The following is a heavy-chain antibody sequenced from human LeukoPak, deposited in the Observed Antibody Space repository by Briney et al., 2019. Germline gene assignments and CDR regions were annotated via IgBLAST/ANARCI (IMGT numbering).Heavy chain of an antibody. CDR3: ASLKTVPAATTYYYYGMDV. CDR2: IYYSGST. CDR1: GGSISSYY. V-gene: IGHV4-59*08. J-gene: IGHJ6*02. Sequence: SETLSLTCTVSGGSISSYYWSWIRQPPGKGLEWIGYIYYSGSTNYNPSLKSRVTISVDTSKNQFSLKLSSVTAADTAVYYCASLKTVPAATTYYYYGMDVWGQGTTVTVSS. D-gene: IGHD2-2*01.